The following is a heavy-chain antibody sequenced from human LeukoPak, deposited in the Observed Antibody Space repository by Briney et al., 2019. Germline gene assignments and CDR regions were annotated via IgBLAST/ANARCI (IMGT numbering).Heavy chain of an antibody. CDR3: ARGHVNIVVVPAASDGGYGWFDP. V-gene: IGHV3-11*01. J-gene: IGHJ5*02. D-gene: IGHD2-2*01. CDR2: ISGSGSTI. Sequence: GGSLRLSCAASGFTFSDYYMSWIRQAPGKGLEWVSYISGSGSTIYYADSVKGRFTISRDNAKNSLYLQMNSLRAEDTAVYYCARGHVNIVVVPAASDGGYGWFDPWGQGTLVTVSS. CDR1: GFTFSDYY.